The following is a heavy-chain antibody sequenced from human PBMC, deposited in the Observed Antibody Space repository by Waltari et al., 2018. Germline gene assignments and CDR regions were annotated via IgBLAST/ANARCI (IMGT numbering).Heavy chain of an antibody. CDR3: ARGMNGDSRFDP. Sequence: QVQLVQSGAEVKKPGASVKVSCKASGYTFTSYDINWVRQATGQGLEWMGWMNPNSGNTGYAQKFQGRVTITADESTSTAYMELSSLRSEDTAVYYCARGMNGDSRFDPWGQGTLVTVSS. CDR2: MNPNSGNT. V-gene: IGHV1-8*03. CDR1: GYTFTSYD. D-gene: IGHD4-17*01. J-gene: IGHJ5*02.